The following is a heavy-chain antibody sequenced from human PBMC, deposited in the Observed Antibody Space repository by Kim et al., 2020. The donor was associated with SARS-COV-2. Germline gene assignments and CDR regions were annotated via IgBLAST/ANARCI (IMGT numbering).Heavy chain of an antibody. J-gene: IGHJ3*02. CDR3: AKGALGNQNDAFDI. CDR1: GFSFSSYA. D-gene: IGHD3-16*01. CDR2: IRGGGAAQ. Sequence: GGSLRLSCAATGFSFSSYAMSWVRQAPGQGLEWVSYIRGGGAAQHYEDSVEGRFTISRDNSKNKLYLQMKSLRVDDKAIYDCAKGALGNQNDAFDIWCQG. V-gene: IGHV3-23*01.